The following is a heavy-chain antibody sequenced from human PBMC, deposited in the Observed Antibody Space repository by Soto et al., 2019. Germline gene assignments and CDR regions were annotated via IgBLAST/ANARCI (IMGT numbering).Heavy chain of an antibody. V-gene: IGHV4-34*01. CDR2: INRHGVT. CDR1: GGSVRGIS. CDR3: ARVQLGGYEPENYHYYMDV. D-gene: IGHD5-12*01. J-gene: IGHJ6*03. Sequence: QVQLQQSGARLLKPSETLSLTCAVSGGSVRGISWCGIRQPPGKGLVAIGQINRHGVTPSNPSLRRRFTISVDTTRNQFFMDLRSVTAADTAVYCCARVQLGGYEPENYHYYMDVSGTGTTVTVSS.